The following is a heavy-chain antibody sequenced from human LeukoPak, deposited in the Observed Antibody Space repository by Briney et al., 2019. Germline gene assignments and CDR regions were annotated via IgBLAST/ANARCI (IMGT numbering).Heavy chain of an antibody. J-gene: IGHJ4*02. CDR1: GLTFSSYA. CDR2: VSGGGGST. V-gene: IGHV3-23*01. D-gene: IGHD5-12*01. Sequence: GGSLRLSCAFSGLTFSSYAMTWVRQAPGKGLEWVSAVSGGGGSTYYADSVRGRFTISRDNSKNTLYLQMNSLKAEDTAVYYCTTTPRGYSGYDTTLTYFDYWGQGTLVTVSS. CDR3: TTTPRGYSGYDTTLTYFDY.